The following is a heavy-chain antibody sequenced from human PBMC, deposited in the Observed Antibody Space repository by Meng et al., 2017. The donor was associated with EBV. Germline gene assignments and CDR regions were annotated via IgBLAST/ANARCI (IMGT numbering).Heavy chain of an antibody. Sequence: QGELGQYGAEVKKPGASVKVSCKASGYTFTSYDINWVRQATGQGLEWMGWMNPNSGNTGYAQKFQGRVTMTRNTSISTAYMELSSLRSEDTTVYYCARGPYYYDSSGYYYGEFDPWGQGTLVTVSS. CDR1: GYTFTSYD. CDR2: MNPNSGNT. D-gene: IGHD3-22*01. V-gene: IGHV1-8*01. CDR3: ARGPYYYDSSGYYYGEFDP. J-gene: IGHJ5*02.